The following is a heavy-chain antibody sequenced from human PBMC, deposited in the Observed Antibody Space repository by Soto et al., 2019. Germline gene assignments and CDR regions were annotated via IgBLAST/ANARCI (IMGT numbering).Heavy chain of an antibody. CDR3: VKEIAAAQ. D-gene: IGHD6-25*01. Sequence: EVQLVESGGALVQPGGSLRLTCATSGFTFSNYWMTWVRQAPGKGLEWVANINKDGSQKSFVDSVKGRFTISRDNAKSSLYLQMNSLRAEDTDIYYCVKEIAAAQWGQGTLVTVSS. V-gene: IGHV3-7*01. J-gene: IGHJ4*02. CDR2: INKDGSQK. CDR1: GFTFSNYW.